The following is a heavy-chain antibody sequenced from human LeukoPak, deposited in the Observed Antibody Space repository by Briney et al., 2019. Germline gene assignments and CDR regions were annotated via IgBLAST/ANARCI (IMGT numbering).Heavy chain of an antibody. V-gene: IGHV4-34*01. Sequence: SETLSLTCAVYGGSFSGYYWSWIRQPPGKGLEWIGEINHSGSTNYNPSLKSRVTISVDTSKNQFSLKLSSVTAADTAVYYCARDRYSSSRGIWFDPWGQGTLVTVSS. CDR3: ARDRYSSSRGIWFDP. J-gene: IGHJ5*02. CDR2: INHSGST. CDR1: GGSFSGYY. D-gene: IGHD6-13*01.